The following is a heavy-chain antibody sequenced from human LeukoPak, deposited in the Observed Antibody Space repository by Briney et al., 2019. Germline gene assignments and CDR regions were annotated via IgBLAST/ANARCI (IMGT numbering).Heavy chain of an antibody. CDR1: GFTFNSYA. Sequence: PGGSLRLSCAASGFTFNSYAMHWVRQAPGKGLEWVSGIRGSGGSTDYADSVKGRFTISRDNSKNTVYMQMNSLRAEDTAVYYCAKLFVSSGYYRLFEYWGQRTLVTASS. D-gene: IGHD3-22*01. V-gene: IGHV3-23*01. J-gene: IGHJ4*02. CDR3: AKLFVSSGYYRLFEY. CDR2: IRGSGGST.